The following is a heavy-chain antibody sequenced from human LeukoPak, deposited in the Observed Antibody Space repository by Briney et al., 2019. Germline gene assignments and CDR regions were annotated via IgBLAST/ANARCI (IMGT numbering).Heavy chain of an antibody. CDR1: GFTFSSYA. V-gene: IGHV3-64D*09. CDR3: VKDWGRGWYRFDC. Sequence: HPGGSLRLSCSASGFTFSSYALHWVRQAPGKGLESVSAISSNGGSTSYADSVKGRFTISRDNSKNTLYLQMSSLRAEDTAVYYCVKDWGRGWYRFDCWGQGTLVTVSS. J-gene: IGHJ4*02. D-gene: IGHD6-19*01. CDR2: ISSNGGST.